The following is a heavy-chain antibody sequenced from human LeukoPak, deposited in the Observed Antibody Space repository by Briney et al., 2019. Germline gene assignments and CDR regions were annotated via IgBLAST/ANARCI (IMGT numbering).Heavy chain of an antibody. Sequence: GGSLRLSCAASGLTFSNYAMTWVRQAPGKGLEWVSTIAGDGASTYYADSVRGRFTISRDNARNSVYLQMNSLRVEDTAVYYCARDPVEWELLLDYWGQGTLVTVSS. CDR1: GLTFSNYA. CDR3: ARDPVEWELLLDY. J-gene: IGHJ4*02. V-gene: IGHV3-23*01. D-gene: IGHD1-26*01. CDR2: IAGDGAST.